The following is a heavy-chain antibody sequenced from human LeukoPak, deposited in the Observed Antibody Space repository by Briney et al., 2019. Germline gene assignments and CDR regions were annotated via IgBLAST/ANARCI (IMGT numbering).Heavy chain of an antibody. CDR1: GFTFSNYG. J-gene: IGHJ4*02. CDR2: IWYDGSQK. D-gene: IGHD3-22*01. CDR3: AKYYYDSSGDY. Sequence: PGRSLRLSCVASGFTFSNYGMHWVRQAPGKGLEWVAVIWYDGSQKYYADSVKGRFTIYRDDSTKTLYLQMNSLRVEDTATYYCAKYYYDSSGDYWGRGTLVTVSS. V-gene: IGHV3-33*06.